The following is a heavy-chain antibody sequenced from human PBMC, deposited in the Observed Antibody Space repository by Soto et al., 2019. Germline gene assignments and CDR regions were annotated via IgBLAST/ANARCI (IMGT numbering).Heavy chain of an antibody. CDR2: IYTSGST. CDR3: ARDRAGEVVAATGWFDP. V-gene: IGHV4-4*07. D-gene: IGHD2-15*01. Sequence: PSETLSLTCTVSGGSISSYYWSWIRQPAGKGLEWIGRIYTSGSTNYNPSLKSRVTMSVDTSKNQFSLKLSSVTAADMAVYYCARDRAGEVVAATGWFDPWGQGTLVTVSS. J-gene: IGHJ5*02. CDR1: GGSISSYY.